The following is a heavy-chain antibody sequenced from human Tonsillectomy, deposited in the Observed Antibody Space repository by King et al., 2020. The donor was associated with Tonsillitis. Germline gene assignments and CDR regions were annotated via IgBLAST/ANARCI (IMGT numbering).Heavy chain of an antibody. D-gene: IGHD3-16*01. CDR3: GRFTTMLTLRDSYYGLDV. V-gene: IGHV4-30-4*07. CDR2: ISYSGSS. CDR1: GGSISSGTYS. Sequence: VQLQESGPGLVKPSQTLSLTCAVSGGSISSGTYSWSWIRQPPGKGLEWIGYISYSGSSYYNPSLKSRVTISVDTSKNQFSLRLRSVTAADTAVYYCGRFTTMLTLRDSYYGLDVWGQGTTATASS. J-gene: IGHJ6*02.